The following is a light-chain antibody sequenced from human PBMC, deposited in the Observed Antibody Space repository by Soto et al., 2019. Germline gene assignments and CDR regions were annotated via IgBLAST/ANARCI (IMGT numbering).Light chain of an antibody. CDR3: QQYEASPLT. J-gene: IGKJ3*01. Sequence: EIVLTQSPGTLSLSPGERATLSCRASQSLSTYSLAWYQQKPGQTPRLLIYAASTRDTDIPDRFNGSGSGTDFALNISRLEPEDFALYYCQQYEASPLTFDPGTKVDVK. V-gene: IGKV3-20*01. CDR2: AAS. CDR1: QSLSTYS.